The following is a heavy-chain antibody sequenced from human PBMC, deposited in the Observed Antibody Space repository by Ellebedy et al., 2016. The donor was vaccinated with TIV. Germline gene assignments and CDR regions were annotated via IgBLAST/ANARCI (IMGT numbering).Heavy chain of an antibody. V-gene: IGHV3-48*03. J-gene: IGHJ4*02. CDR3: VKDNERGFGH. D-gene: IGHD2-15*01. CDR1: GFTFSSHH. CDR2: NSADNINI. Sequence: GESLKISCAASGFTFSSHHLNWIRQAPGKGLEWLSYNSADNINIWYADSVKGRFAISRDNAKSSLFLQMNSLRAEDTAIYYCVKDNERGFGHWGQGTLVTVSS.